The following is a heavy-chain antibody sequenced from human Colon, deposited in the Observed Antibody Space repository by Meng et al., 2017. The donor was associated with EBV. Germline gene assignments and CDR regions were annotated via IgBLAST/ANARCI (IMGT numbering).Heavy chain of an antibody. Sequence: HLRHWGPALSQPTEHRSSTLPVSGDSITNHNWWAGFRQPPGKGLEWIGEIPHRGSSAYNPSLKSRVSMSIDKSKNQFSLKLTSVTAADTAVYHCLRGSGGSVWGQGTLVTVSS. CDR1: GDSITNHNW. J-gene: IGHJ1*01. CDR3: LRGSGGSV. D-gene: IGHD3-10*01. CDR2: IPHRGSS. V-gene: IGHV4-4*02.